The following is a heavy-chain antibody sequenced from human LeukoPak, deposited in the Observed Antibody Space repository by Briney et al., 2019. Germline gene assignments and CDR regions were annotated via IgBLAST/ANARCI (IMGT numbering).Heavy chain of an antibody. Sequence: PSGTLSLTCTVSGGSISTYYWSWIRQPPGKGLEWIGYVFYSASTNYISSLKTRVTISVDTSKNQFSLKLRSVTAADTAVYYCVRDLYGSGSFDIWGQRTMVTVS. J-gene: IGHJ3*02. V-gene: IGHV4-59*01. D-gene: IGHD3-10*01. CDR3: VRDLYGSGSFDI. CDR1: GGSISTYY. CDR2: VFYSAST.